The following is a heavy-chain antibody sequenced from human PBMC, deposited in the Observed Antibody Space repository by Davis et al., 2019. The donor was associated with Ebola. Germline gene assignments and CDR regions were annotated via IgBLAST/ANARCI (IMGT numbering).Heavy chain of an antibody. CDR2: IYYSGST. J-gene: IGHJ4*02. CDR1: GGSISSGGYY. V-gene: IGHV4-61*08. D-gene: IGHD6-25*01. Sequence: SETLSLTCTVSGGSISSGGYYWSWIRQHPGKGLEWIGYIYYSGSTNYNPSLKSRVTISVDTSKNQFSLKLSSVTAADTAVYYCARGGRNYFPCWGQGTLVTVSS. CDR3: ARGGRNYFPC.